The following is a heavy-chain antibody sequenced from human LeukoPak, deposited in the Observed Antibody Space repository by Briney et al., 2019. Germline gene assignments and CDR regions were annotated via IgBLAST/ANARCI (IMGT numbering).Heavy chain of an antibody. J-gene: IGHJ4*02. CDR2: IFHSGST. V-gene: IGHV4-4*02. CDR1: GGLISSSNW. Sequence: PSETLSLTCAVSGGLISSSNWWSWVRQAPGKGLEWIGEIFHSGSTNHNPSLKSRVTISVDKSKNQFSLNLSSVTAADTAAYYCARGPGGGNGWYIEYWGQGTLVTVSS. D-gene: IGHD6-19*01. CDR3: ARGPGGGNGWYIEY.